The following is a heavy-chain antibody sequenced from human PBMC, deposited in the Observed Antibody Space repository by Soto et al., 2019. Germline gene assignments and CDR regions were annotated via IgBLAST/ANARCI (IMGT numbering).Heavy chain of an antibody. CDR3: AKGQHYDFWSGPGS. Sequence: EVQLLESGGGLVQPGGSLRLSCAASGFTFSSYAMSWVRQAPGKGLEWVSAISGSGGSTYYADSVKGRFTISRDNSKNTRDLQMNCLRAEDTAVYYCAKGQHYDFWSGPGSWGQGALVTVSS. D-gene: IGHD3-3*01. J-gene: IGHJ4*02. CDR2: ISGSGGST. CDR1: GFTFSSYA. V-gene: IGHV3-23*01.